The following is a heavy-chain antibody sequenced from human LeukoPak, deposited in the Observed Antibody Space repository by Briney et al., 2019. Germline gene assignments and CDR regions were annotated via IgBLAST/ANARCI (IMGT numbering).Heavy chain of an antibody. CDR3: ARDRGSGWFRWFDP. Sequence: PSETLSLTCTVSGGYISDYYWSWIRQPAGKGLEWVGRMYISGETNYNPSLKSRATVSLDTSKNHFSLRLNSVTAADTAVYYCARDRGSGWFRWFDPWGQGTLVTVSS. CDR1: GGYISDYY. V-gene: IGHV4-4*07. CDR2: MYISGET. J-gene: IGHJ5*02. D-gene: IGHD6-19*01.